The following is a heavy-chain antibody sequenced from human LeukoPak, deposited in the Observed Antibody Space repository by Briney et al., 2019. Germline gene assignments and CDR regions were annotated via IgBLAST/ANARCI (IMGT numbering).Heavy chain of an antibody. D-gene: IGHD6-13*01. CDR1: GFTFSSYA. CDR2: ISYDGSNK. CDR3: ARGVGAAADRYYYYYYGMDV. Sequence: GRSLRLSCAASGFTFSSYAMHWVRQAPGKGLEWVAVISYDGSNKYYADSVKGRFTISRDNSKNTLYLQMSSLRAEDTAVYYCARGVGAAADRYYYYYYGMDVWGQGTTVTVSS. J-gene: IGHJ6*02. V-gene: IGHV3-30-3*01.